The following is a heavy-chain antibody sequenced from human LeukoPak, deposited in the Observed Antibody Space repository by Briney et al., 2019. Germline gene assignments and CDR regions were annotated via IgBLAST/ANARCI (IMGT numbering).Heavy chain of an antibody. CDR1: GFTVSNYY. V-gene: IGHV3-53*01. CDR2: IWTDGGT. D-gene: IGHD6-13*01. CDR3: ARDRAADDP. Sequence: WGSLRLSCSASGFTVSNYYMSWVRQAPGKGLEWVSVIWTDGGTYYADSVRGRFTISRDDSKNTVFLQMDSLRAEDTAVYYCARDRAADDPWGQGSLVTVSS. J-gene: IGHJ5*02.